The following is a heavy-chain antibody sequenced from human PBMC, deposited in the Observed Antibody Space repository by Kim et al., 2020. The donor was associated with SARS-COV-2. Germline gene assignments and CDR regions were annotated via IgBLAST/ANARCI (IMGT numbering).Heavy chain of an antibody. J-gene: IGHJ5*02. V-gene: IGHV7-4-1*02. CDR3: SRSVQYSSSSWFDT. D-gene: IGHD6-6*01. CDR2: INTNTGNP. Sequence: ASVKVSCKASGYTFTSYTINWVRQAPGQGLEWMGWINTNTGNPTYAQGFTGRFVFSLDTSVSTTYLQISSLTAEDTAVYYCSRSVQYSSSSWFDTWGQGTLVTVSS. CDR1: GYTFTSYT.